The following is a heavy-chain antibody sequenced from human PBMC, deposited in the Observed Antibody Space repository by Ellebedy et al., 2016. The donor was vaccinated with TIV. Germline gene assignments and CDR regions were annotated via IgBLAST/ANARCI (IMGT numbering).Heavy chain of an antibody. Sequence: SETLSLTXSVSHFAIRGGYYWGWIRQTPGKGLEWIGSMFHSGSTYYNPSLRSRVTMSVDTSKNQLSLKLTSVTAADTAIYYCAGMTSRGFSAPAYWGQGTLVTGSS. CDR3: AGMTSRGFSAPAY. CDR2: MFHSGST. D-gene: IGHD5-12*01. J-gene: IGHJ4*02. CDR1: HFAIRGGYY. V-gene: IGHV4-38-2*02.